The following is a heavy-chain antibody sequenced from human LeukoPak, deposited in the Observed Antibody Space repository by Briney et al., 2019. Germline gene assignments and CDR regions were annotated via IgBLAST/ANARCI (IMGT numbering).Heavy chain of an antibody. Sequence: PGGSLRLSCAASGFTVSSNYMSWVRQAPGKGLEWVSVIYSGGSTYYADSVKGRFTISRDNSKNTLYLQMNSLRAEDTAVYYCARARVDYYGSGSYAFDIWGQGTMVTVSS. J-gene: IGHJ3*02. V-gene: IGHV3-53*01. CDR2: IYSGGST. CDR1: GFTVSSNY. D-gene: IGHD3-10*01. CDR3: ARARVDYYGSGSYAFDI.